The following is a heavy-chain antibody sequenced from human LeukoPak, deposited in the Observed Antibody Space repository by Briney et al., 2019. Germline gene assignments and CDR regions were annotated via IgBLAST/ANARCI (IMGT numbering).Heavy chain of an antibody. CDR1: GGSVSSSNW. J-gene: IGHJ5*02. CDR2: IYHSGTT. D-gene: IGHD3/OR15-3a*01. CDR3: ARGGLVFHWFDP. V-gene: IGHV4-4*02. Sequence: TSETLSLTCAVSGGSVSSSNWWTWVRQPPGEGLEWIGEIYHSGTTNYNPSLKSRVTISVDKSKNQFSLKLSSVTAADTAVYFCARGGLVFHWFDPWGQGTLVTVSS.